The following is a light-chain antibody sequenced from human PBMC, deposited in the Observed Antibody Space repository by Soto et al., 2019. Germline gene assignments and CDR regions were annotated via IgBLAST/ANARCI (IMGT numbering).Light chain of an antibody. V-gene: IGKV1-8*01. Sequence: AIRMTQSPSAFSASTGDRVTITCRASQGISSYLSCYQQKPGKAPKLLIYAASTLKSGVPSRFSGSGSGTDFTLTISCLQSEDFATYYCQQYYSYPYTFGQGTKLEIK. CDR3: QQYYSYPYT. CDR2: AAS. CDR1: QGISSY. J-gene: IGKJ2*01.